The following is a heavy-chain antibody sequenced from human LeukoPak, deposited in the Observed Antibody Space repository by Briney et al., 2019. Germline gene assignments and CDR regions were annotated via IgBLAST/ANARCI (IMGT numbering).Heavy chain of an antibody. V-gene: IGHV4-30-2*01. J-gene: IGHJ6*02. CDR3: ARLMIPDILTGYYYYGMDV. CDR2: IYHSGST. CDR1: GGSISSGGYY. D-gene: IGHD3-9*01. Sequence: SQTLSLTCTVSGGSISSGGYYWSWIRQPPGKGLEWIGYIYHSGSTYYNPSLKSRLTISLDTPKNQFSLKLSSVTAADTAVYYCARLMIPDILTGYYYYGMDVWGQGTTVTVSS.